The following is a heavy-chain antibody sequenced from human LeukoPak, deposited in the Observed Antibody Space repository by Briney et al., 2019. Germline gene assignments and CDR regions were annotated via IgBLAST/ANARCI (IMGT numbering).Heavy chain of an antibody. CDR3: ARGPRTVTTRGGLFIYYMDV. V-gene: IGHV3-48*01. Sequence: GGSLRLSCAASGFTFSSYSMNWVRQAPGKGLEWVSYISSSSSTTYYADSVKGRFTISRDNAKNSLYLQMNSLRAEDTAVYYCARGPRTVTTRGGLFIYYMDVWGKGTAVTVSS. D-gene: IGHD4-17*01. CDR1: GFTFSSYS. J-gene: IGHJ6*03. CDR2: ISSSSSTT.